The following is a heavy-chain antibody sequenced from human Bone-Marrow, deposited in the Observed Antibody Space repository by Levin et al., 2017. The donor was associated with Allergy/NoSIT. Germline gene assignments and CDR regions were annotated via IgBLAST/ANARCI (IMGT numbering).Heavy chain of an antibody. CDR2: LTNSGRT. CDR3: AKEKTTVVPVFDY. Sequence: TGGSLRLSCAASGFTFSNYAMSWVRQAPGKGLEWVSALTNSGRTYYADSVKGRFTVSRDNSKNTLYLQMNSLRADDTAVYYCAKEKTTVVPVFDYWGQGTLVTVSS. J-gene: IGHJ4*02. CDR1: GFTFSNYA. V-gene: IGHV3-23*01. D-gene: IGHD4-23*01.